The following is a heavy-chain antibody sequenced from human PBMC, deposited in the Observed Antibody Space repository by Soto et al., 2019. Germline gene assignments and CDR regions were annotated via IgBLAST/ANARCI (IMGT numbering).Heavy chain of an antibody. Sequence: GGSLRLSCAASGFTFSSYAMSWVRQAPGQGLEWVSAISGSGGSTYYADSVKGRFTISRDNSKNTLYLQMNSLRAEDTAVYYCAKPKQQLVLPGGFDPWGQGTLVTVSS. J-gene: IGHJ5*02. V-gene: IGHV3-23*01. CDR3: AKPKQQLVLPGGFDP. CDR1: GFTFSSYA. CDR2: ISGSGGST. D-gene: IGHD6-13*01.